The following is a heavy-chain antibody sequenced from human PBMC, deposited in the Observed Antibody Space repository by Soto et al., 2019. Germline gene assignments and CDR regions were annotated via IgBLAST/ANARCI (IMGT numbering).Heavy chain of an antibody. V-gene: IGHV4-34*01. D-gene: IGHD1-20*01. CDR2: INQYGTT. CDR3: AGGAHISGVTGCFDP. J-gene: IGHJ5*02. Sequence: QVQLQTWGAGLLKPSENLSLICDVSGESLSDHYWSWIRQSPGKGLECIGDINQYGTTNYNSSLKGCVTLAADTSKNPFFLRLTSVTAADTAVYYCAGGAHISGVTGCFDPGCQGTMVTVSS. CDR1: GESLSDHY.